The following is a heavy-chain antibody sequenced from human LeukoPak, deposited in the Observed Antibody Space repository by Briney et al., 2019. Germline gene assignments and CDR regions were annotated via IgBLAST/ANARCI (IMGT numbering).Heavy chain of an antibody. V-gene: IGHV4-59*01. Sequence: PSETLSLTCTVSGGSISSYYRSWIRQPPGKGLEWIGYIYYSGSTNYNPSLKSRVTISVDTSKNQFSLKLSSVTAADTAVYYCARGGNSGYLKQPFDYWGQGTLVTVSS. CDR3: ARGGNSGYLKQPFDY. CDR2: IYYSGST. D-gene: IGHD5-12*01. J-gene: IGHJ4*02. CDR1: GGSISSYY.